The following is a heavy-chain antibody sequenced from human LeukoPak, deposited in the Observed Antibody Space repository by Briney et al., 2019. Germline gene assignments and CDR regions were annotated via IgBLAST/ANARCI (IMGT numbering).Heavy chain of an antibody. D-gene: IGHD2-15*01. CDR1: GYTFTSYY. J-gene: IGHJ4*02. CDR3: ARGSAVVVAATSGYSYGLDY. Sequence: GASVKVSCKASGYTFTSYYMHWVRQAPGQGLEWMGIINPSGGSTSYAQKFPGRVTMTRDTSTSTVYMELSSLRSEDTAVYYCARGSAVVVAATSGYSYGLDYWGQGTLVTVSS. V-gene: IGHV1-46*01. CDR2: INPSGGST.